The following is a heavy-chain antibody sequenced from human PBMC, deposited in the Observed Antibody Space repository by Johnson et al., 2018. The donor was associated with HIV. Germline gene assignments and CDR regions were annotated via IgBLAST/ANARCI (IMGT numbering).Heavy chain of an antibody. CDR2: ISYDGSNK. V-gene: IGHV3-30-3*01. J-gene: IGHJ3*02. D-gene: IGHD6-13*01. Sequence: QVQLVESGGGVVQPGRSLRLSCAASGFTFSSYAMHWVRQAPGKGLEWVAVISYDGSNKYYADSVKGRFTISRDNSKNTLYLQMNSLRAEDTAVYYCFIAPDAVDIWGQGTMVTVSS. CDR1: GFTFSSYA. CDR3: FIAPDAVDI.